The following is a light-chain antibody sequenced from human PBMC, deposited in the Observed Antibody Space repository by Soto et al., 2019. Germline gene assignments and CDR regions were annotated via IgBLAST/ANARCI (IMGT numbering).Light chain of an antibody. J-gene: IGLJ2*01. CDR3: ETWDSSTHVV. CDR2: LEGSGSY. CDR1: SGHSTYI. V-gene: IGLV4-60*02. Sequence: QPVLTQSSSASASLGSSVKLTCTLSSGHSTYIIAWHQQQPGKAPRYLVKLEGSGSYNKGSGVPDRFSGSSSGADRSLTISNLQFEDEADYYCETWDSSTHVVFGGGTKLTVL.